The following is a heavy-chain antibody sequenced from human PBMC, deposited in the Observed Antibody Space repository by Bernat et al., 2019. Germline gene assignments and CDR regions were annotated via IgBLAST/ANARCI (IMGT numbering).Heavy chain of an antibody. Sequence: ELQLLESGGGLVQPGGSLRLSCAASGFTFSSYAMSWVRQAPGKGLEWVSAISGSGGSTYYAYSVKGRFTISRDNSKKTLYLQMNSLRTEEPDVYYCAKLGGDYYGGEHKGTQGRIDKDAFDIWGQGTMVTVSA. D-gene: IGHD2-21*02. J-gene: IGHJ3*02. CDR1: GFTFSSYA. CDR3: AKLGGDYYGGEHKGTQGRIDKDAFDI. V-gene: IGHV3-23*01. CDR2: ISGSGGST.